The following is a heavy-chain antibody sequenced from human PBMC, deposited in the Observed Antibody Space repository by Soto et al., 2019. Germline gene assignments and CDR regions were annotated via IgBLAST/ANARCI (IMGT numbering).Heavy chain of an antibody. J-gene: IGHJ4*02. CDR1: GGSISSGGYY. CDR2: IYYSGST. V-gene: IGHV4-31*03. Sequence: QVQLQESGPGLVKPSQTLSLTCTVSGGSISSGGYYCSWIRQHPGKGLEWIGYIYYSGSTYYNPSLKIRFAISVDPSKNQFSLKLSSVTAADTAVYYCALRLGDPGRLYFDYRGQGTLVTVSS. CDR3: ALRLGDPGRLYFDY. D-gene: IGHD3-16*01.